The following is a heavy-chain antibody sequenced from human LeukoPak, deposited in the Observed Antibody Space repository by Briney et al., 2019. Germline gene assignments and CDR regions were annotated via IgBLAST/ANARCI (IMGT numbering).Heavy chain of an antibody. CDR3: ARLRFKVPADDAFDI. CDR2: IYPGDSDT. CDR1: GYRFISYW. J-gene: IGHJ3*02. V-gene: IGHV5-51*01. D-gene: IGHD4-17*01. Sequence: GASLKTFCNGSGYRFISYWNGWWRQMPGKGLEWMGIIYPGDSDTSYSPSFKGQVTISADTSNSTAYLQLSSLTASDTAVYYCARLRFKVPADDAFDIWGQGTMVAVSS.